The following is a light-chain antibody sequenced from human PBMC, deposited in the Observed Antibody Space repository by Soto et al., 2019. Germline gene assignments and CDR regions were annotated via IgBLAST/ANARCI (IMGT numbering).Light chain of an antibody. CDR2: EVN. Sequence: QSFLTQPASVSGSPRQAITISCTGASSDVGGYTYVSWYQQHPGKAPKLIIYEVNNRPSGVSHRFSGSKSGNTASLTISGLQAEDEADYYCSSYTSRSTLYVFGTGTKSPS. V-gene: IGLV2-14*01. J-gene: IGLJ1*01. CDR3: SSYTSRSTLYV. CDR1: SSDVGGYTY.